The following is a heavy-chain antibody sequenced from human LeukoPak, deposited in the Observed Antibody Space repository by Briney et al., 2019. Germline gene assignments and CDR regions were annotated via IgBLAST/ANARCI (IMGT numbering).Heavy chain of an antibody. V-gene: IGHV1-18*04. CDR3: ARDRSTVTTYYFQH. D-gene: IGHD4-17*01. CDR1: GYTFTGDS. Sequence: ASVKVSCKASGYTFTGDSLHWVRQAPGQGLEWMGWISAYNGNTNYAQKLQGRVTMTTDTSTSTAYMELRSLRSDDTAVYYCARDRSTVTTYYFQHWGQGTLVTVSS. CDR2: ISAYNGNT. J-gene: IGHJ1*01.